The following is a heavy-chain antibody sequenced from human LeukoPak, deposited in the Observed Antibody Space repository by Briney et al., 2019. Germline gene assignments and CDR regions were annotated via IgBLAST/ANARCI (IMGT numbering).Heavy chain of an antibody. CDR3: ARGAGMATPYGMDV. V-gene: IGHV3-30*04. CDR2: ISYDGSNK. D-gene: IGHD5-24*01. Sequence: VGSLRLSCAASGFTFSSYAMHWVRQAPGKGLEWVAVISYDGSNKYYADSVKGRFTISRDNSKNTLYLQMNSLRAEDTAVYYCARGAGMATPYGMDVWGQGTTVTVSS. J-gene: IGHJ6*02. CDR1: GFTFSSYA.